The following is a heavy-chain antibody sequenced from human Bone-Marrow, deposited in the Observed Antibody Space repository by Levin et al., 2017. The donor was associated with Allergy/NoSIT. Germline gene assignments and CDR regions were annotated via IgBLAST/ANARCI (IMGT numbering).Heavy chain of an antibody. J-gene: IGHJ3*02. CDR2: LSWNSGSI. Sequence: SLKISCAASGFTFDDYAMHWVRQAPGKGLEWVSGLSWNSGSIGYADSVKGRFTISRDNAKNSLYLQLNSLRADDTALYYCAKDFNYDEYRAFDIWGQGTMVTVSS. CDR1: GFTFDDYA. V-gene: IGHV3-9*01. D-gene: IGHD3-3*01. CDR3: AKDFNYDEYRAFDI.